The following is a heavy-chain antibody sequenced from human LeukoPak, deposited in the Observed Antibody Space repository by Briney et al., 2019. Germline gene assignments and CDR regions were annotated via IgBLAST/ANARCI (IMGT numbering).Heavy chain of an antibody. CDR1: GYTFTSYG. CDR3: ARDLEPAAQDQFFDP. J-gene: IGHJ5*02. Sequence: GASVKVSCKASGYTFTSYGISWVRQAPGQGLEWMGWISAYNGNTNYAQKLQGRVTMTTDTSTSTAYMELRSLRSDDTAVYYCARDLEPAAQDQFFDPWGQGSLVTVSS. V-gene: IGHV1-18*01. CDR2: ISAYNGNT. D-gene: IGHD2-2*01.